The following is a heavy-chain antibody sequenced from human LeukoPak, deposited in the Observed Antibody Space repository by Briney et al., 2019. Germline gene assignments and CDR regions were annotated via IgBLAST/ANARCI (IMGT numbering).Heavy chain of an antibody. CDR1: GGSISSGDYY. Sequence: SETLSLTCTVSGGSISSGDYYWSWIRQPPGKGLEWIGYINYSGSTYYNPSLKSRVTISVDTSKNQFSLKLSSVTAADTAVYYCARHLGYCSSTSCYNPKFDYWGQGTLVTVSS. CDR3: ARHLGYCSSTSCYNPKFDY. V-gene: IGHV4-30-4*08. D-gene: IGHD2-2*01. J-gene: IGHJ4*02. CDR2: INYSGST.